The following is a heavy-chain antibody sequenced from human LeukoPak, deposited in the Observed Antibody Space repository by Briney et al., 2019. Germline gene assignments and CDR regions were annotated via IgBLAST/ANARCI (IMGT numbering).Heavy chain of an antibody. J-gene: IGHJ5*02. V-gene: IGHV1-2*02. CDR2: INPNSGGT. D-gene: IGHD5-12*01. Sequence: ASVKVSCKASGYTFTGYYMHWVRQAPGQGLEWMGWINPNSGGTNYAQKFQGRVTMTRDTSISTAYMELSRLRSDDTAVYYCARGVRSYGYDRFGWFDPWGQGTLVTVSS. CDR1: GYTFTGYY. CDR3: ARGVRSYGYDRFGWFDP.